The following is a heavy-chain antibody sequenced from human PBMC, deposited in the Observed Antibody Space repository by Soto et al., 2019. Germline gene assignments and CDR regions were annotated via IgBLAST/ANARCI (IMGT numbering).Heavy chain of an antibody. CDR1: GYTFTSYD. CDR3: ARFVRHQLPTIDF. D-gene: IGHD2-2*01. J-gene: IGHJ4*02. Sequence: QVQLVQSGAEVKEPGASVRVSCKASGYTFTSYDINWVRQATGQGLEWMGWMNPEIRNTGYAQKFQGRVTMTRDTSISTAYMELTSLRSEDTAVYYCARFVRHQLPTIDFWGQGTLVTVSS. V-gene: IGHV1-8*01. CDR2: MNPEIRNT.